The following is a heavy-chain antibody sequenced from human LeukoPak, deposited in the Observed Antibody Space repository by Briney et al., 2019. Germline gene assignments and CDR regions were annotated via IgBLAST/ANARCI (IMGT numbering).Heavy chain of an antibody. CDR2: IYTSGST. V-gene: IGHV4-4*07. CDR3: ARGPSGQLLYDAFDI. J-gene: IGHJ3*02. D-gene: IGHD2-2*02. Sequence: PSETLSLTCTVSGGSISSYYWSWIRQPAGKGLEWIGRIYTSGSTNYNPSLKSRVTMSVDTSKNQSSLKLSSVTAADTAVYYCARGPSGQLLYDAFDIWGQGTMVTVSS. CDR1: GGSISSYY.